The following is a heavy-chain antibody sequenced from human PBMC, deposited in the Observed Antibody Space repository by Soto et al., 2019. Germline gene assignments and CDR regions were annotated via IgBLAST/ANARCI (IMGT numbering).Heavy chain of an antibody. CDR1: GFTFSSYG. J-gene: IGHJ6*02. D-gene: IGHD6-19*01. V-gene: IGHV3-30*18. CDR2: ISYDGSNK. Sequence: GGSLRLSCAASGFTFSSYGMHWVRQAPGKGLEWVAVISYDGSNKYYADSVKGRFTISRDNSKNTLYLQMNSLRAEDTAVYYCAKDTTAVAGSYYYYGMDVWGQGTTVTVPS. CDR3: AKDTTAVAGSYYYYGMDV.